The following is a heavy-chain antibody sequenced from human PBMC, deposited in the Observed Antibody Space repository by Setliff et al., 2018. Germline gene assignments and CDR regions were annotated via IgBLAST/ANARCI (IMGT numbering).Heavy chain of an antibody. J-gene: IGHJ4*02. CDR2: ITSDGREG. CDR3: AKDLPNWGLDY. D-gene: IGHD7-27*01. CDR1: GFIFSSYD. Sequence: GGSLRLSCAASGFIFSSYDMHWVRQAPGKGLEWLTFITSDGREGYYADSVKGRFTISRDNSRNTLYFQMNSLRPEDTAVYYCAKDLPNWGLDYWGQGTLVTVSS. V-gene: IGHV3-30*02.